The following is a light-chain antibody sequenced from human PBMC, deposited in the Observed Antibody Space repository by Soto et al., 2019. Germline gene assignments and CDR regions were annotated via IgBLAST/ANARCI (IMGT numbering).Light chain of an antibody. CDR1: QSISRY. Sequence: DVQMTQSPSSLSASVGDRVTITCRASQSISRYLNWFQQKPGKAPKLLIYAASSLQSGVPSRFSGSGSGTDFTLTISSLQPEDFANYYCPPSYSTPMTFGQGTKVDSK. V-gene: IGKV1-39*01. J-gene: IGKJ1*01. CDR3: PPSYSTPMT. CDR2: AAS.